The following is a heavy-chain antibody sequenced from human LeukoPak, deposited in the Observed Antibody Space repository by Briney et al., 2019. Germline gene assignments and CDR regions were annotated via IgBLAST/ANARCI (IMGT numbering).Heavy chain of an antibody. CDR1: GAFFSRYY. V-gene: IGHV4-59*01. D-gene: IGHD3-22*01. Sequence: SETLSLTCTVSGAFFSRYYYNWIRQTHGKGLEWIGYSYYNGITKYNSSLGNRITMSLDASGRFSLRPSSVTAADTAMYYCARFYYDDTGVSYYFDSWSQGIPVTVSS. CDR3: ARFYYDDTGVSYYFDS. CDR2: SYYNGIT. J-gene: IGHJ4*02.